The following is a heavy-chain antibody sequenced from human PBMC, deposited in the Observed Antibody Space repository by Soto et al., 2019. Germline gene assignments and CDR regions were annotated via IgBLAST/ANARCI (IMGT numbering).Heavy chain of an antibody. D-gene: IGHD5-18*01. CDR3: ARDRGTAMDF. Sequence: ASVKVSCKASGYTFTSYDINWVRQATGQGLEWMGWMNPNSGNTGYAQKFQGRVTMTRDTSISTAYMELSRLRSDDTAVYYCARDRGTAMDFWGQGTLVTVSS. CDR2: MNPNSGNT. V-gene: IGHV1-8*01. CDR1: GYTFTSYD. J-gene: IGHJ4*02.